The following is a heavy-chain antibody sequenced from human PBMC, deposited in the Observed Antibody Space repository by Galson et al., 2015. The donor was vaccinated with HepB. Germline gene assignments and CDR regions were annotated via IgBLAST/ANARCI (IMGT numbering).Heavy chain of an antibody. J-gene: IGHJ3*02. Sequence: SVKVSCKASGYTFTSYAMHWVRQAPGQRLEWMGWISAYNGNTNYAQKLQGKVTMTTDTSTSTAYMELRSLRSDDTAVYYCARVGGSLDEGDAFDIWGQGTMVTVSS. CDR1: GYTFTSYA. CDR3: ARVGGSLDEGDAFDI. D-gene: IGHD3-16*01. V-gene: IGHV1-18*01. CDR2: ISAYNGNT.